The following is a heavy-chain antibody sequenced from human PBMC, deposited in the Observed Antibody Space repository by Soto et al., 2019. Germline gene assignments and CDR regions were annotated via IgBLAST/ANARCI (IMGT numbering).Heavy chain of an antibody. J-gene: IGHJ4*02. CDR2: IYYSGST. V-gene: IGHV4-59*01. CDR3: ARGIQLWPITYYDDY. D-gene: IGHD5-18*01. Sequence: TSETLSLTCTVSGGSISSYYWSWIRQPPGKRLEWIGYIYYSGSTNYNPSLKSRVTISVGTSKNQFSLKLSSVTAADTAVYYCARGIQLWPITYYDDYWGQGTLVTVSS. CDR1: GGSISSYY.